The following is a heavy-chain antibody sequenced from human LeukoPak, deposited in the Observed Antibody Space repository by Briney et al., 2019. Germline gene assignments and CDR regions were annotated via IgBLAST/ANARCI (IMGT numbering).Heavy chain of an antibody. D-gene: IGHD6-6*01. J-gene: IGHJ4*02. CDR2: INPNRGGT. V-gene: IGHV1-2*02. Sequence: ASVKVSCKASGYTFTSYGISWVRQAPGQGLEWMGWINPNRGGTNYAQKFQGRVTMTRDTSISTAYMELSRLRSDDTAVYYCARGIAARRFDYWGQGTLVTVSS. CDR1: GYTFTSYG. CDR3: ARGIAARRFDY.